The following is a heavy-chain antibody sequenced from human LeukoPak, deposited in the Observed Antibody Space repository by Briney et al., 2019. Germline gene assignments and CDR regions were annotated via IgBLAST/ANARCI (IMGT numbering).Heavy chain of an antibody. J-gene: IGHJ4*02. CDR1: GFTFSSSW. CDR3: AKDRETTASGTFDY. V-gene: IGHV3-74*03. CDR2: INSDGSST. D-gene: IGHD1-1*01. Sequence: GGSLRLSCAASGFTFSSSWMRWVRQAPGKGLVWVSRINSDGSSTTYADSVKGRFTISRDNAKNTLYLQMHSLRVEDTGIYFCAKDRETTASGTFDYWGLGTLVTVSS.